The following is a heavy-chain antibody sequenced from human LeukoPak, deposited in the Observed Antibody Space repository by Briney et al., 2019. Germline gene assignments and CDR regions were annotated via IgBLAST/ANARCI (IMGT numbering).Heavy chain of an antibody. CDR3: ARGPPPDFDY. J-gene: IGHJ4*02. V-gene: IGHV4-59*12. CDR1: GGSISPYY. Sequence: KASETLSLTCTVSGGSISPYYWSWIRQPPGKGLEWIGYIYHRGSTNYNPSLKSRVTISIDTSKNQFSLKLSSVTAADTAVYYCARGPPPDFDYWGRGTLVTVSS. CDR2: IYHRGST.